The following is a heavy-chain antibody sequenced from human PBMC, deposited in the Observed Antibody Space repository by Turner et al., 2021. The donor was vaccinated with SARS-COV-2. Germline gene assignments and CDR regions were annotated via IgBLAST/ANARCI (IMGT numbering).Heavy chain of an antibody. CDR2: ISSSGKNV. Sequence: EVQVVESGGGLVMPAGSLRLSCSASGVAFNIYSMNWVRKAPGKGLECVAAISSSGKNVYYADAVKGRFTISRDNAKSGLYLQMNSLRVEDTALYYCAKVRVDVSKRRDAFDIWGQGTMVTVSS. J-gene: IGHJ3*02. D-gene: IGHD5-12*01. V-gene: IGHV3-21*01. CDR1: GVAFNIYS. CDR3: AKVRVDVSKRRDAFDI.